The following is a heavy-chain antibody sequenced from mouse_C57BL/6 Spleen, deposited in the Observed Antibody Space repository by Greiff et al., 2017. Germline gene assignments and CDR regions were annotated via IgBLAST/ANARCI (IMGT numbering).Heavy chain of an antibody. CDR2: ISYDGSN. CDR3: ARGVWAY. D-gene: IGHD2-10*02. Sequence: EVKLVESGPGLVKPSQSLSLTCSVTGYSITSGYYWNWIRQFPGNKLEWMGYISYDGSNNYNPSLKNRISITRDTSKNQFFLKLNSVTTEDTATYYCARGVWAYWGQGTLVTVSA. V-gene: IGHV3-6*01. CDR1: GYSITSGYY. J-gene: IGHJ3*01.